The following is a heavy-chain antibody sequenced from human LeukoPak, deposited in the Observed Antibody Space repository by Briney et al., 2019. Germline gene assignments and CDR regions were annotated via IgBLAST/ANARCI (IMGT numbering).Heavy chain of an antibody. D-gene: IGHD6-19*01. CDR1: GFTFRDYG. Sequence: GGSLRLSCAVSGFTFRDYGMHWVRQAPGKGLEWVAVILNDGSNKYHADSVKGRFTISRDDSKNTLDLQMDSLRVEDTAVYYCARSIRGDSSDRYDTLDVWGQGTVATVSS. V-gene: IGHV3-33*01. CDR3: ARSIRGDSSDRYDTLDV. CDR2: ILNDGSNK. J-gene: IGHJ3*01.